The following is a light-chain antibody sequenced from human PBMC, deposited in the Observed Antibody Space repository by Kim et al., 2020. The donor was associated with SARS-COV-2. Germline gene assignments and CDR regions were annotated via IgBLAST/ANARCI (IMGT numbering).Light chain of an antibody. CDR3: QQRYNWPRT. CDR2: DAS. V-gene: IGKV3-11*01. CDR1: QRITTY. Sequence: EIVLTQSPATLSLSPGERATLSCRASQRITTYLDWYQQKPGQAPRLLIYDASKRATGIPARISGSGSGTDFTLTISSLEPEDFAVYYCQQRYNWPRTFGPGTKVDIK. J-gene: IGKJ3*01.